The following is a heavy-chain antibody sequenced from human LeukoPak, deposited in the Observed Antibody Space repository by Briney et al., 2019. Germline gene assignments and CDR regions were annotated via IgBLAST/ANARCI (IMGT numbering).Heavy chain of an antibody. V-gene: IGHV3-53*01. CDR3: APSYYDSSGPDY. Sequence: PGGSLRLSCAASGFTVSSNYMSWVRQAPGKGLEWVSVIYSGGSTYYADSVKGRFTISRDNAKNSLYLQMNSLRAEDTAVYCCAPSYYDSSGPDYWGQGTLVTVSS. CDR1: GFTVSSNY. J-gene: IGHJ4*02. CDR2: IYSGGST. D-gene: IGHD3-22*01.